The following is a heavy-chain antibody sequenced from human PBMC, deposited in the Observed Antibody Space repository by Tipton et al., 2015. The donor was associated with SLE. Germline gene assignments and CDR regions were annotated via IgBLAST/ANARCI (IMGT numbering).Heavy chain of an antibody. CDR2: INHTGDT. D-gene: IGHD7-27*01. J-gene: IGHJ4*02. Sequence: TLSLTCAVYGGSFSGYYWSWIRQPPGKGLQWIGEINHTGDTNYNPSLKSRVTISVDTSKNQFSLKLSSVTAADTAVYYCARGLTRGNGNFDYWGQGTLVTVSS. CDR3: ARGLTRGNGNFDY. CDR1: GGSFSGYY. V-gene: IGHV4-34*01.